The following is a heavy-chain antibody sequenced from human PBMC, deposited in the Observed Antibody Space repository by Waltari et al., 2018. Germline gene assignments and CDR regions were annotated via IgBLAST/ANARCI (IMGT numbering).Heavy chain of an antibody. V-gene: IGHV4-38-2*01. D-gene: IGHD6-13*01. CDR3: ARSFRSSWTQFDY. CDR2: IYHSVVT. CDR1: GFSISSGYY. J-gene: IGHJ4*02. Sequence: QVQLQESGPGLVKPSETLSLSCAVSGFSISSGYYWGWIRQPPGKGLEWVGSIYHSVVTYYSPSLKSRVTVTVDTSKNHFSLRLAFVTAADTAVYYCARSFRSSWTQFDYWGQGTLVTVSS.